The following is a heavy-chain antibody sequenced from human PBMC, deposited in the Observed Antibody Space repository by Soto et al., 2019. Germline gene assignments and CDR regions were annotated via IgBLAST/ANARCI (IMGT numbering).Heavy chain of an antibody. D-gene: IGHD1-7*01. CDR3: ASRDPGTSVDY. V-gene: IGHV4-4*02. CDR1: GGSFTSNNW. Sequence: LSLPCAVSGGSFTSNNWWTWVRQPPGQGLEWIGEIYRTGSTNYNPSLKSRVTISLDKSENQFSLKVTSLTAADTAVYYCASRDPGTSVDYWGQGTLVTVSS. CDR2: IYRTGST. J-gene: IGHJ4*02.